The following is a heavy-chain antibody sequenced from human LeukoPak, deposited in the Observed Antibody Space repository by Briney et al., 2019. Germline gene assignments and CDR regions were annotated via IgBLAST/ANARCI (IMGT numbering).Heavy chain of an antibody. J-gene: IGHJ4*02. V-gene: IGHV4-4*07. CDR3: SSISLYSSSTSCYALCY. D-gene: IGHD2-2*01. CDR2: IYTSGST. CDR1: GGSISSYY. Sequence: PSETLSLTCTVSGGSISSYYMSWIRQPAGKGLEWIGRIYTSGSTTYNPSSKSRVSISADKTNNQFSQKQSSVPGTDTAAYYCSSISLYSSSTSCYALCYWGQGTLVTVSS.